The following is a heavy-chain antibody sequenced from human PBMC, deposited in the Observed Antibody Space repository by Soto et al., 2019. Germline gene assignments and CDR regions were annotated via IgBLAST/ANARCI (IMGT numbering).Heavy chain of an antibody. V-gene: IGHV4-39*07. D-gene: IGHD3-16*01. CDR2: IYYSGST. CDR1: GGSISSSSYY. CDR3: ARDLDGGNPWFDP. Sequence: PSETLSLTCTVSGGSISSSSYYWGWIRQPPGKGLEWIGSIYYSGSTYYNPSLKSRVTISVDTSKNQFSLKLSSVTAADTAVYYCARDLDGGNPWFDPWGQGTLVTVSS. J-gene: IGHJ5*02.